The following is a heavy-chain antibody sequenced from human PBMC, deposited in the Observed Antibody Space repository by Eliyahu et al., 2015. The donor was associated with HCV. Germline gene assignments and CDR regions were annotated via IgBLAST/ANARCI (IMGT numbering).Heavy chain of an antibody. D-gene: IGHD3-22*01. CDR1: GFTFSNAW. V-gene: IGHV3-15*01. CDR2: IKSKTDGGTT. CDR3: TTEHDSSGYYPPDY. Sequence: EVQLVESGGGLVKPGGSLRLSCAASGFTFSNAWMSWVRQAPGKGLEWVGRIKSKTDGGTTDYAAPVKGRFTISRDDSKNTLYLQMNSLKTEDTAVYYCTTEHDSSGYYPPDYWGQGTLVTVSS. J-gene: IGHJ4*02.